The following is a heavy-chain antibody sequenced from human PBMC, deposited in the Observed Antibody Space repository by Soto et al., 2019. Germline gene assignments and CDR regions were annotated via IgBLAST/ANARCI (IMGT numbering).Heavy chain of an antibody. V-gene: IGHV4-34*01. Sequence: PSETLSLTCAVYGGSVNGYYWNWIRPPPGKGLEWIGEINHTGGTHYNPSLKSRVTMSVDTSKNQFSLRLSSVTAADTAIYYCARVPLRYSSSHNFDSWGQGALVTVSS. CDR1: GGSVNGYY. D-gene: IGHD6-19*01. J-gene: IGHJ4*02. CDR2: INHTGGT. CDR3: ARVPLRYSSSHNFDS.